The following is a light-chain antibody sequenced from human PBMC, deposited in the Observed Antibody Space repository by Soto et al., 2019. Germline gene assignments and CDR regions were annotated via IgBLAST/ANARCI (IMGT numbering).Light chain of an antibody. Sequence: EIVLTQSPATLSLSPGERATLSCRARESVSSYLAWYQQKPGQAPRLLIYDASNRATGIPARFSGSGSGTDFTLTISSXXXXXFAVYYCQQRSNWPPWTFGQG. J-gene: IGKJ1*01. V-gene: IGKV3-11*01. CDR2: DAS. CDR3: QQRSNWPPWT. CDR1: ESVSSY.